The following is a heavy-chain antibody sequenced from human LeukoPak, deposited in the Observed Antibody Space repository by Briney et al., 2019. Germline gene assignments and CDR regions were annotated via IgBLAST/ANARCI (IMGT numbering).Heavy chain of an antibody. D-gene: IGHD2-2*01. CDR2: ISGSGGST. CDR3: EKGYCSSTSCPNWFDP. Sequence: AGGSLRLSCAASGFTFSIYAMSWVRQAPGKGLEWVSAISGSGGSTYYADSVKGRFTISRDNSKNTLYLQMNSLRAEDTAVYYCEKGYCSSTSCPNWFDPWGQGTLVTVSS. CDR1: GFTFSIYA. J-gene: IGHJ5*02. V-gene: IGHV3-23*01.